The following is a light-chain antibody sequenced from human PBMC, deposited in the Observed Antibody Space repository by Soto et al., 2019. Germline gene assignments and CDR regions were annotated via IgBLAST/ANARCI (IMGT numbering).Light chain of an antibody. CDR3: HQYSNSPLT. J-gene: IGKJ4*01. Sequence: EIVLTQSPGTLSLSPGERATLSCRASQSVSNNFLAWYQQKPGKAPRLSIYGASYRATGIADRFSGSGSGTDFTLTISRPEPEDFAVYYCHQYSNSPLTFGGGTKV. CDR2: GAS. V-gene: IGKV3-20*01. CDR1: QSVSNNF.